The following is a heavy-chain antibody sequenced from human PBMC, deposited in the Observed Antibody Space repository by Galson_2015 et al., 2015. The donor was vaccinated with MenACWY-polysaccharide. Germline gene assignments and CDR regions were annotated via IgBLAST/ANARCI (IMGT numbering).Heavy chain of an antibody. Sequence: ETLSLTCAVSGSSISSGYYWGWIRQPPGKGLEWIGSIYHSGSTYYNPSLKSRVTISVDTSKNQFSLKLSSVTAADTAVYYCARVEKYSGSYYILHWGQGTLVTVSS. J-gene: IGHJ4*02. CDR2: IYHSGST. CDR1: GSSISSGYY. CDR3: ARVEKYSGSYYILH. D-gene: IGHD1-26*01. V-gene: IGHV4-38-2*01.